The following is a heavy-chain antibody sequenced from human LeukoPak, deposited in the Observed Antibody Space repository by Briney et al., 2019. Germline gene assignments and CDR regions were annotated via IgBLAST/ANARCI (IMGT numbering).Heavy chain of an antibody. CDR1: GGSFSGYY. CDR2: INHSGST. D-gene: IGHD3-10*01. CDR3: ARWVGWSNGSGRTRWFDP. V-gene: IGHV4-34*01. Sequence: SETLSLTCAVYGGSFSGYYWSRIRQPPGKGLEWIGEINHSGSTNYNPSLKSRVTISVDTSKNQFSLKLSSVTAADTAVYYCARWVGWSNGSGRTRWFDPWGQGTLVTVSS. J-gene: IGHJ5*02.